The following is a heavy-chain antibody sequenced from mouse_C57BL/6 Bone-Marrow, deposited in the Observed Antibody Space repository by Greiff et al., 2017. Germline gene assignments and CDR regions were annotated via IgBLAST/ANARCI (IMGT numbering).Heavy chain of an antibody. J-gene: IGHJ2*01. CDR3: ARDTTVVATSDY. CDR1: GYTFTSYG. D-gene: IGHD1-1*01. CDR2: IYPRSGNT. Sequence: QVQLQQSGAELARPGASVKLSCKASGYTFTSYGISWVKQRTGQGLEWIGEIYPRSGNTYYNEKFKGKATLTADKSSSTAYMELRSLTSEDSAVYFCARDTTVVATSDYWGQGTTLTVSS. V-gene: IGHV1-81*01.